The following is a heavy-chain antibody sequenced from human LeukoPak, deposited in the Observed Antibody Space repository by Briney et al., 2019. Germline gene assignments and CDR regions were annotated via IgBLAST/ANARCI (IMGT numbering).Heavy chain of an antibody. D-gene: IGHD3-10*01. CDR1: GGSISSSSYY. Sequence: ETLSLTCTVSGGSISSSSYYWGWIRQPPGKGLAWIGSIYYSGSTYYNPSLKSRVTISVDTSKNQFSLKLSSVTAADTAVYYCARAVTMVRFDPWGQGTLVTVSS. CDR2: IYYSGST. V-gene: IGHV4-39*07. CDR3: ARAVTMVRFDP. J-gene: IGHJ5*02.